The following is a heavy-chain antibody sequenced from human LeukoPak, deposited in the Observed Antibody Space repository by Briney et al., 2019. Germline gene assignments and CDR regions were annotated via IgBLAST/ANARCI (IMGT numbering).Heavy chain of an antibody. CDR1: GYSITSYW. D-gene: IGHD1-1*01. J-gene: IGHJ5*02. CDR2: IYTGDSDN. CDR3: ARQRSLERRGGWFDP. V-gene: IGHV5-51*01. Sequence: GESLKISCKGSGYSITSYWNGWVRQMPGKGLEWMGIIYTGDSDNRYSTSFQGQVTISADKSISTAYLQWSSLKASDTAMYYCARQRSLERRGGWFDPWGQGTLVTVSS.